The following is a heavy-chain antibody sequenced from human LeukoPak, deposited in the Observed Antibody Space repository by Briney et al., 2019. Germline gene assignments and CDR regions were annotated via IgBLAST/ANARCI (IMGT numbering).Heavy chain of an antibody. J-gene: IGHJ4*02. Sequence: GASVKVSCKASGYTFTNYYMHWVRQAPGQGLEWMGIINPSGGSTSYAQKFQGRVTITRDTSASTAYMELSSLRSEDTAVYYCARTVQLERRSFDYWGREPWSPSPQ. CDR3: ARTVQLERRSFDY. CDR1: GYTFTNYY. V-gene: IGHV1-46*01. CDR2: INPSGGST. D-gene: IGHD1-1*01.